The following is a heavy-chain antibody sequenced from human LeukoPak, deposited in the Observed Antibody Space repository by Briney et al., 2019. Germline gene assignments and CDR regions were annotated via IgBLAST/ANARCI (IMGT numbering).Heavy chain of an antibody. CDR3: ATIMGPYHFWSGYYRDY. V-gene: IGHV4-61*02. D-gene: IGHD3-3*01. CDR2: IYTSGST. J-gene: IGHJ4*02. CDR1: GGSISSGSYS. Sequence: SETLSLTCTVSGGSISSGSYSWSWIRQPAGKGLEWIGRIYTSGSTNYNPSLKSRVTISVDTSKNQFSLKLSSVTAADTAVYYCATIMGPYHFWSGYYRDYWGQGTLVTVSS.